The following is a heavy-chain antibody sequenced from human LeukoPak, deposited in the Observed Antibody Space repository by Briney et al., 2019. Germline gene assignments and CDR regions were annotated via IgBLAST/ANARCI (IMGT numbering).Heavy chain of an antibody. V-gene: IGHV3-23*01. Sequence: PGGSLRLSCAASGFAFSSYGMTWVRQAPGNGLEWASVISGSGGSTYYADSVQGRFTISRDNSKNTLYLQMNSLRAEDTAVYYCAKGGCSTTTCLDWFDPWGQGTLVTVSS. J-gene: IGHJ5*02. CDR2: ISGSGGST. CDR1: GFAFSSYG. CDR3: AKGGCSTTTCLDWFDP. D-gene: IGHD2-2*01.